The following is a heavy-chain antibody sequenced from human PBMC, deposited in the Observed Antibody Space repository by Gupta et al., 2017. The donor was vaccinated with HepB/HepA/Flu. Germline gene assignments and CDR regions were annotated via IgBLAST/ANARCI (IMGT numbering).Heavy chain of an antibody. D-gene: IGHD4-23*01. CDR3: TRGRISGDYGGHA. V-gene: IGHV4-34*02. Sequence: QVQLQQWGAGLLKPSETLSLTCAFYGGSFTGYYWNWIRRPPGRGLEWIGEVTYSGDSNYNPALKSRVTISMDASRNQFSLTMNSLTAADTAVCYCTRGRISGDYGGHAWGQGTLVTVSP. J-gene: IGHJ5*02. CDR2: VTYSGDS. CDR1: GGSFTGYY.